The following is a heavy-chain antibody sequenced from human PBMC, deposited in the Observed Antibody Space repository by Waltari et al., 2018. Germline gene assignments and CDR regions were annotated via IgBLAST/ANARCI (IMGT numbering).Heavy chain of an antibody. CDR3: ARVRSGSYRDAFDI. CDR1: GGSFSGYY. CDR2: INHSGST. Sequence: QVQLQQWGAGLLKPSETLSLTCAVYGGSFSGYYWSWIRQPPGKGLEWIGEINHSGSTNYNPSLKRRVTISVDTSKNQFSLKLSSVTAADTAVYYCARVRSGSYRDAFDIWGQGTMVTVSS. V-gene: IGHV4-34*01. J-gene: IGHJ3*02. D-gene: IGHD1-26*01.